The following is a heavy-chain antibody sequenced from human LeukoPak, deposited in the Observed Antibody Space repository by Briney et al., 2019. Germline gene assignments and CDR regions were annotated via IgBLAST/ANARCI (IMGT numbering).Heavy chain of an antibody. J-gene: IGHJ4*02. Sequence: SETLSLTCTVSGGSISSYYWSWIRQPPGKGLEWIGYIYYSGSTNYNPSLKSRVTISVDTSKNQFSLKLSSVTAADTAVYYCARLASGSYPNYWGQGTLVTVSS. D-gene: IGHD1-26*01. CDR2: IYYSGST. CDR3: ARLASGSYPNY. V-gene: IGHV4-59*08. CDR1: GGSISSYY.